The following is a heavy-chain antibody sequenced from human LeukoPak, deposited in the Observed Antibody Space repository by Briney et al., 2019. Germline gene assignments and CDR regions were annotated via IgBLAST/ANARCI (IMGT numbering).Heavy chain of an antibody. V-gene: IGHV3-33*06. D-gene: IGHD2-21*01. Sequence: GGSLRLSCAASGFTFSSYGMHWVRQAPGKGLEWVAVIWYDGSNKYYADSVKGRFTISRDTSKNTLYLQMNSLRAEDTAVYYCGKDGPVISYWGQGTVVTVSS. CDR2: IWYDGSNK. CDR1: GFTFSSYG. CDR3: GKDGPVISY. J-gene: IGHJ4*02.